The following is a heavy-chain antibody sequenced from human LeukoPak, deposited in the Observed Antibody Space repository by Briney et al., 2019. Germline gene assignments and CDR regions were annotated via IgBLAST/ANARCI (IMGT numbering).Heavy chain of an antibody. D-gene: IGHD3-10*02. CDR3: AKELDTMFFDY. CDR2: AGWAGGTT. V-gene: IGHV3-43*01. CDR1: GFNFDRYT. J-gene: IGHJ4*02. Sequence: TGGSLRLSCATSGFNFDRYTIHWVRQAPGKGLEWVSLAGWAGGTTYYSGSVRGRFTISRDSGKNSVYLQMNSLTTDDTASYFCAKELDTMFFDYWGQGALVTVSS.